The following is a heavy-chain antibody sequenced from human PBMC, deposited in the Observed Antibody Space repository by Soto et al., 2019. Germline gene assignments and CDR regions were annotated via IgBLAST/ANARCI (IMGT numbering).Heavy chain of an antibody. V-gene: IGHV4-38-2*01. CDR1: GFTFSSYA. CDR2: IYHGGSA. CDR3: ARVGPWVPYYYDSSPYTFENWFDP. J-gene: IGHJ5*02. D-gene: IGHD3-22*01. Sequence: KAGGSLRLSCAASGFTFSSYAMSWVRQAPGKGLEWIGSIYHGGSAYYNPSLNSRVTLSIDMTNNHVSLILNSVTAADTAVYYCARVGPWVPYYYDSSPYTFENWFDPWGQGTLVTVSS.